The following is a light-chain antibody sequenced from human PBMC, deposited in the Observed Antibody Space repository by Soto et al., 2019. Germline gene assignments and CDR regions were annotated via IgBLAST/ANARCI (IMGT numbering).Light chain of an antibody. Sequence: EIVLTQSPGTLSLSPGERATLSCRASQSVPSNYLAWYQQRPGQAPRLLIYGASTRAAGVPDRFSGSGSGIEFTLTINRLEPEDLAVFYCHQYDRSAIFTLGTGITVDIK. CDR3: HQYDRSAIFT. V-gene: IGKV3-20*01. CDR1: QSVPSNY. J-gene: IGKJ3*01. CDR2: GAS.